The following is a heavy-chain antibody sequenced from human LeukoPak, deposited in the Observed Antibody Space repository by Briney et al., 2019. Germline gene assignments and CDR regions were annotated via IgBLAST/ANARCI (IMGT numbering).Heavy chain of an antibody. Sequence: GASVKVSCKASGYTFTSYDINWVRQATGQGLEWMGWMNPNSGNTGYAQKFQGRVTITRNTSISTAYMELSSLRSEDTAVYYYARGDSGSYYGLYYYYMDVWGKGTTVTVSS. CDR2: MNPNSGNT. CDR1: GYTFTSYD. CDR3: ARGDSGSYYGLYYYYMDV. J-gene: IGHJ6*03. V-gene: IGHV1-8*03. D-gene: IGHD1-26*01.